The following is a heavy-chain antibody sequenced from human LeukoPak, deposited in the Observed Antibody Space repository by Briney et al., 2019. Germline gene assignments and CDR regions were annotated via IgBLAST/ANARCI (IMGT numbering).Heavy chain of an antibody. V-gene: IGHV3-23*01. CDR2: ISGSGGST. CDR1: GFTFSSYA. J-gene: IGHJ4*02. D-gene: IGHD5-24*01. CDR3: TTSRDGYNPYYFDY. Sequence: GGSLRLSCAASGFTFSSYAMSWVRQAPGKGLEWVSAISGSGGSTYYADSVKGRFTISRDDSKNTLYLQMNSLKTEDTAVYYCTTSRDGYNPYYFDYWGQGTLVTVSS.